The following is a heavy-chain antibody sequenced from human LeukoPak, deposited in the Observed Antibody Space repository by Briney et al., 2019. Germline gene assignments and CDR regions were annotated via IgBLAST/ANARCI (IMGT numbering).Heavy chain of an antibody. CDR1: GGSISSYY. D-gene: IGHD3-10*01. CDR2: IYTSGST. CDR3: ARDMVRGVILGAFDI. J-gene: IGHJ3*02. Sequence: PSETLSLTCTVSGGSISSYYWSWIRQPAGKGLEWIGRIYTSGSTNYSPSLKSRVTMSVDTSKNQFSLKLSSVTAADTAVYYCARDMVRGVILGAFDIWGQGTMVTVSS. V-gene: IGHV4-4*07.